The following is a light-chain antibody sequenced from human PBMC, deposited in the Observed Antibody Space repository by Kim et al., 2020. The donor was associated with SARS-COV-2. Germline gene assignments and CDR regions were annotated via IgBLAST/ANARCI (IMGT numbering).Light chain of an antibody. V-gene: IGKV1-39*01. J-gene: IGKJ2*01. CDR2: TAS. CDR1: QSIRSY. Sequence: SASVGDRVTITCRASQSIRSYLNWYQQKPGKAPKALMYTASTLHSGVSSRFSGSGSGTDFTLTISSLQPEDCGIYYCQQTFSIPYTFGQGPKLEI. CDR3: QQTFSIPYT.